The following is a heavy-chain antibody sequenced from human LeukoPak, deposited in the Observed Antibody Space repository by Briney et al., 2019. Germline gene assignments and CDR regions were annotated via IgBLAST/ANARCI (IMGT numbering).Heavy chain of an antibody. Sequence: PGGSLRLSCAASGFTFSSYAMSWVRQAPGKGLEWVANIKQDGSEKYYVDSVKGRFTISRDNAKNSLYLQMNSLRAEDTAVYYCAREDIAVAGTHYYYYYMDVWGKGTTVTVSS. CDR2: IKQDGSEK. D-gene: IGHD6-19*01. V-gene: IGHV3-7*01. J-gene: IGHJ6*03. CDR1: GFTFSSYA. CDR3: AREDIAVAGTHYYYYYMDV.